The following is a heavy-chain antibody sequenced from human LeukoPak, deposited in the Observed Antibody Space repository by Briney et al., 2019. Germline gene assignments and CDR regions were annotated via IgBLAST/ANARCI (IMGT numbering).Heavy chain of an antibody. V-gene: IGHV3-30*02. Sequence: GGSLRLSXAASGFTFSSYGMHWVSQAPGKGLEWVAFIRYDGSNKYYADSVKGRFTISRDNSKNTLYLQMNSLRAEDTAVYYCAKESDYYDSSGYSFDYWGQGTLVTVSS. J-gene: IGHJ4*02. D-gene: IGHD3-22*01. CDR3: AKESDYYDSSGYSFDY. CDR2: IRYDGSNK. CDR1: GFTFSSYG.